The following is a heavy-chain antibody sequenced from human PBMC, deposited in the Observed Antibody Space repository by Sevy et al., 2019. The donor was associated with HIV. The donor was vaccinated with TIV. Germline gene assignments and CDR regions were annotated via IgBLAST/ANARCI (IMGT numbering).Heavy chain of an antibody. CDR1: EFTFSSYW. D-gene: IGHD4-17*01. V-gene: IGHV3-7*01. CDR3: ARVWERMTTVTKGYYYGMDV. CDR2: IKQDGSEK. Sequence: GGSLRLSCAASEFTFSSYWMSWVRQAPGKGLEWVANIKQDGSEKYYVDSVKGRFTISRDNAKNSLYLQMNSLRAEDTAVYYCARVWERMTTVTKGYYYGMDVWGQGTTVTVSS. J-gene: IGHJ6*02.